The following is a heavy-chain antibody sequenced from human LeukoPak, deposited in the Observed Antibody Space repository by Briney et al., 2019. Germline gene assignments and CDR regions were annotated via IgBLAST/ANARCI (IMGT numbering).Heavy chain of an antibody. Sequence: SETLSLTCAVSGYSISSGYYWGGTRPPPGRGLDGMGLTYHGGSTYYTPSPRSRDTIQGETSKNQFSLKLSSVTAADTAVYYCARHPAGELVVVPAGPFWWFDPWGQGTRVTVSS. CDR1: GYSISSGYY. CDR3: ARHPAGELVVVPAGPFWWFDP. V-gene: IGHV4-38-2*01. D-gene: IGHD2-2*01. CDR2: TYHGGST. J-gene: IGHJ5*02.